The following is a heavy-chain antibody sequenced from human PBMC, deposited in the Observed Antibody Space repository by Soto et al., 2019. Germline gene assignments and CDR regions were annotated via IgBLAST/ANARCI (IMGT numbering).Heavy chain of an antibody. CDR2: ISGGGNDA. Sequence: EVQLLESGGGLVQPGGSLVLSCAASGFTFSSYAMSWVRQAPGKGLEWVSSISGGGNDAYHADSGKGRFTISRDNSRNTLYLQMNSLRADDTAVHYCARSLFLASTGIEPFDFWGQGTLVTVSS. J-gene: IGHJ4*02. CDR1: GFTFSSYA. D-gene: IGHD6-13*01. CDR3: ARSLFLASTGIEPFDF. V-gene: IGHV3-23*01.